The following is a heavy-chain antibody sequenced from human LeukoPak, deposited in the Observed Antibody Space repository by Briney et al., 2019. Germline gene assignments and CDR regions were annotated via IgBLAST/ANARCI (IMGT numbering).Heavy chain of an antibody. Sequence: SETLSLTCTVSGGSISSYYWSWIRQPPGKGLEWIGYIDYSGSTNYNPSLKSRVTISVDTSKDQFSLKLSSVNAADTAMYYCARHRSPLESFHHWGQGTLVTVSS. V-gene: IGHV4-59*08. J-gene: IGHJ1*01. CDR3: ARHRSPLESFHH. CDR1: GGSISSYY. D-gene: IGHD3-3*01. CDR2: IDYSGST.